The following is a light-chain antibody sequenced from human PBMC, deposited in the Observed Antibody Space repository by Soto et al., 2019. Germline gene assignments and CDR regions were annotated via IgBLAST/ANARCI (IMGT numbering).Light chain of an antibody. V-gene: IGKV3-15*01. J-gene: IGKJ1*01. CDR2: DAS. CDR3: QQYNNWHPWT. Sequence: EIVMTQSPSTLSVSPGERATLSCRASQSVSSNLAWYQQKPGQAPRLLIYDASTRATGIPARFSGSGSGTAFTLTIISLQSEDFAVYYCQQYNNWHPWTFGQGTKVEIK. CDR1: QSVSSN.